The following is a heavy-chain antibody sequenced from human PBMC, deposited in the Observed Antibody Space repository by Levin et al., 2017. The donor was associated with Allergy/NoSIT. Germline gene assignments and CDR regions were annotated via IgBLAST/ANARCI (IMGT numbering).Heavy chain of an antibody. J-gene: IGHJ5*02. CDR1: GASITSGRDY. Sequence: SQTLSLTCTVSGASITSGRDYWNWIRLRPGKGLEWIGYIYFGGSTTYNPSLKSRVTISLDTYKSQFSLELRSLTAADTGSYYCARGRRGSFFHWFDPWGQGTLVTVSS. V-gene: IGHV4-31*03. CDR3: ARGRRGSFFHWFDP. CDR2: IYFGGST. D-gene: IGHD1-26*01.